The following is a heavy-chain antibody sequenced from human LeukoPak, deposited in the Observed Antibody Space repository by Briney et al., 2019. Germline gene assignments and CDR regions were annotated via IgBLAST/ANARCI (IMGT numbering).Heavy chain of an antibody. CDR1: GYTFTTYK. J-gene: IGHJ4*02. CDR3: AKDGGSYSADY. V-gene: IGHV1-46*01. CDR2: INPSDGDR. D-gene: IGHD3-10*01. Sequence: ASVKVSCKASGYTFTTYKMHWVRQAPGQGLEWVGIINPSDGDRRNAQKFQGRVTMTRDTSTSTVYMELSSPRSEDTAVYYCAKDGGSYSADYWGQGTLVTVSS.